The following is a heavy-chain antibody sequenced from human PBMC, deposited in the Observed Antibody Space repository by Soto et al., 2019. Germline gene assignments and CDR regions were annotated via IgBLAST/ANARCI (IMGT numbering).Heavy chain of an antibody. CDR1: GFSFGTFA. V-gene: IGHV3-21*01. Sequence: GGSLRLSCVASGFSFGTFAMNWVRQAPGKGPEWVSSISSTTNYIYYADSMKGRFTVSRDNAKNSVYLEMNSLSAEDTALYYCAREPQDPTSNFDSWPPGTLVTVSS. CDR3: AREPQDPTSNFDS. CDR2: ISSTTNYI. J-gene: IGHJ4*02.